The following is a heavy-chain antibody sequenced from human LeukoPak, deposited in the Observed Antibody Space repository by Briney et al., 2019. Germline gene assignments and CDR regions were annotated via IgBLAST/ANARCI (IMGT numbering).Heavy chain of an antibody. CDR1: GFTFSKFP. CDR3: AKSLFTSATGTGRAFHI. J-gene: IGHJ3*02. Sequence: GGSLRLSCAASGFTFSKFPMGWVRQAPGRGLEWVSAISASGDVTFYADSLRGRFTISRDNSKSTLYLQMNGQRAEDTAIFYCAKSLFTSATGTGRAFHIWGQGTRVTVSS. V-gene: IGHV3-23*01. CDR2: ISASGDVT. D-gene: IGHD1-1*01.